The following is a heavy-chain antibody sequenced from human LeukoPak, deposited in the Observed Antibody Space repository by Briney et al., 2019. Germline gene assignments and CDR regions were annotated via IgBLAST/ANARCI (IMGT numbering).Heavy chain of an antibody. D-gene: IGHD3-3*01. CDR3: ARGGTHTYYDFWSGSGYYYGMDV. V-gene: IGHV3-23*01. CDR1: GFTFSSYA. J-gene: IGHJ6*02. Sequence: GGSLRLSCAASGFTFSSYAMSWVRQAPGKGLEWVSGISASGGSTHYADSVKGRFTISRDNSKNTLYVQMNSLRSEDTAVYYCARGGTHTYYDFWSGSGYYYGMDVWGQGTTVTVSS. CDR2: ISASGGST.